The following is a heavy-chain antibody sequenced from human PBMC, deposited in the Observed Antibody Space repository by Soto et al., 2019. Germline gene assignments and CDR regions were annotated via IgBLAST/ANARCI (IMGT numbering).Heavy chain of an antibody. CDR1: GGHFSGFY. CDR2: IRHSGST. Sequence: SEALSLTCAVYGGHFSGFYWSWIRQPPGKGLEWIGEIRHSGSTNYNPSLKSRVTVSVDTSKNQFSLKLNSVTAADTAVYYCAIDGGYSNGEYYYYYYAMDIWGQGTTVTVSS. J-gene: IGHJ6*02. V-gene: IGHV4-34*01. D-gene: IGHD5-18*01. CDR3: AIDGGYSNGEYYYYYYAMDI.